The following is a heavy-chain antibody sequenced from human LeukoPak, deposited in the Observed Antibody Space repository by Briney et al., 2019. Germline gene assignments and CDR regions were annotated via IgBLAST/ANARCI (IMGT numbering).Heavy chain of an antibody. Sequence: TGGSLRLSCAASGFTFSSYWMHWVRQAPGKGLVWVSRINSDGSSTSYADSVKGRFTISRDNAKNTLYLQMNSLRAEDTAVYYCARDPTIEWELSGFDYWGQGTPVTVSS. CDR2: INSDGSST. V-gene: IGHV3-74*01. CDR1: GFTFSSYW. D-gene: IGHD1-26*01. J-gene: IGHJ4*02. CDR3: ARDPTIEWELSGFDY.